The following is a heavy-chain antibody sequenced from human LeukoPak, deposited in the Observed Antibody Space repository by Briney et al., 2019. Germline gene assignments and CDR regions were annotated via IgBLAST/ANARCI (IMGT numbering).Heavy chain of an antibody. Sequence: GGSLRLSCAASGFTFSSYAMHWVRQAPGKGLEWVAVISYDGSNKYYADSVKGRFTISRDNSKSTLYLQMSSLRADDTAVYYCAKDRRIQPLYFFDNWGQGTLVTVSS. CDR2: ISYDGSNK. CDR1: GFTFSSYA. J-gene: IGHJ4*02. V-gene: IGHV3-30-3*01. CDR3: AKDRRIQPLYFFDN. D-gene: IGHD5-18*01.